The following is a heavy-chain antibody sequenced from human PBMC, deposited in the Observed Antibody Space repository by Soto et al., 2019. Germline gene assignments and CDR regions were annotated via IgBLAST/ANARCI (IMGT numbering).Heavy chain of an antibody. D-gene: IGHD3-22*01. V-gene: IGHV5-51*01. CDR2: SYPGDSDT. J-gene: IGHJ6*02. CDR1: GYSFTIYW. Sequence: PGESLKISCKGSGYSFTIYWIGWVRQMPGKGLEWMGISYPGDSDTRYSPSFQGQVTISADKSIRPAYLQWSSLKVSDTAMYYCARHGPRVYYDNSDYYYYGMDVWGQGTTVTVSS. CDR3: ARHGPRVYYDNSDYYYYGMDV.